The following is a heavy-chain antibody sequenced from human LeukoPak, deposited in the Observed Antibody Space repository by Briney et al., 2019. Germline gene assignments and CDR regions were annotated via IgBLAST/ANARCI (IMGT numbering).Heavy chain of an antibody. CDR1: GFTFSIYG. CDR2: INHSGST. J-gene: IGHJ6*03. Sequence: PGGSLRLSCAASGFTFSIYGMGWVRQAPGKGLEWIGEINHSGSTNYNPSLKSRVTISVDTSKNQFSLKLSSVTAADTAVYYCARAPGYRPKQYYYYYYMDVWGKGTTVTVSS. D-gene: IGHD5-24*01. V-gene: IGHV4-34*01. CDR3: ARAPGYRPKQYYYYYYMDV.